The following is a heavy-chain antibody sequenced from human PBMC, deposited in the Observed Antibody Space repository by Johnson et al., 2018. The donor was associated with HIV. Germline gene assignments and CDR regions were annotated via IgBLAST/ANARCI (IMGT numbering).Heavy chain of an antibody. J-gene: IGHJ3*02. CDR3: AKFVGAGSYDAFDI. CDR2: ISYDGSNK. V-gene: IGHV3-30-3*02. CDR1: GFTFSSYA. D-gene: IGHD1-26*01. Sequence: QVQLVESGGGVVQPGRSLRLSCAASGFTFSSYAMHWVRQAPGKGLEWVAVISYDGSNKYYADSVKGRFTISRDNSKYTLYLQMNSLRAEDTAVYYCAKFVGAGSYDAFDIWGQGTMLTVSA.